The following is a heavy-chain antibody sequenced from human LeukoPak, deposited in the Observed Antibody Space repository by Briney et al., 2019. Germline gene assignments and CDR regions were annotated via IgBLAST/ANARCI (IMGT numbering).Heavy chain of an antibody. CDR2: IKPSGGST. V-gene: IGHV1-46*01. J-gene: IGHJ4*02. CDR3: ARAEFGEVWFLGY. Sequence: GASVKVSCKASGYTFTSYYMHWVRQAPGQRLECMGIIKPSGGSTSYAQKFQGRVTMTRDTSTSTVYMGLSSLRSEDTAVYYCARAEFGEVWFLGYWGQGTLVTVSS. D-gene: IGHD3-3*01. CDR1: GYTFTSYY.